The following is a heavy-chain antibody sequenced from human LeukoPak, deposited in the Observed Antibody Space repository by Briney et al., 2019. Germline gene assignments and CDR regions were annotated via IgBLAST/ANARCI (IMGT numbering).Heavy chain of an antibody. Sequence: ASVKVSCKASGYTFTRYYMHWVRQAPGQGLEWMGWINPNSGGTNYAQKFQGRVTMTRDTSISTAYMELSRLRSDDTAVYYCASVQGKNRYYYYYYGMDVWGQGTTVTVSS. V-gene: IGHV1-2*02. CDR2: INPNSGGT. CDR1: GYTFTRYY. CDR3: ASVQGKNRYYYYYYGMDV. J-gene: IGHJ6*02. D-gene: IGHD3-10*01.